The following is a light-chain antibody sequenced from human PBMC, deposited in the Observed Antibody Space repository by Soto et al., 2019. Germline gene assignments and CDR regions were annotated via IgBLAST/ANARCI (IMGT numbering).Light chain of an antibody. Sequence: DIQMTQSPSTLSASVGDRVTITCRASQSISSWLSWYQQKPGKAPKLLIYDASSLESGVTSSFSGSGSGTEFTLTISSLQPDDFETYYCQQYNSYSYTFGQGTKLEIK. V-gene: IGKV1-5*01. CDR3: QQYNSYSYT. J-gene: IGKJ2*01. CDR1: QSISSW. CDR2: DAS.